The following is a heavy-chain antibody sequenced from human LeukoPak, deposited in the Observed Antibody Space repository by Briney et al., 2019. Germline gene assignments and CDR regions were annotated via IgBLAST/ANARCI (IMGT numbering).Heavy chain of an antibody. CDR2: IFHSGST. Sequence: SQTLSLTCTVSGVSISGGIYYWTWIRQPPGKGLEWIGYIFHSGSTYYNPSLKSRVTISVDKSKNKFSLKLTSVTAADTAVYYCARLKNHCSSTSCFYYYYYYMDVWGKGTTVTVSS. CDR1: GVSISGGIYY. J-gene: IGHJ6*03. V-gene: IGHV4-30-2*01. CDR3: ARLKNHCSSTSCFYYYYYYMDV. D-gene: IGHD2-2*01.